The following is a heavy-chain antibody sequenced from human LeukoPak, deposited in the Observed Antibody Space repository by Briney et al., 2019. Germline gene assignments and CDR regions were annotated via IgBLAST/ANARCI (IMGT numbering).Heavy chain of an antibody. CDR2: IYYSGST. Sequence: WATPTLIYPGSGGSISSKCVSRVRQPPGKGMEWIGYIYYSGSTNYNPSLKRRVTISVDTSKNQFSLKLSSVTAADTAVDYFARRGGYERGCDYGGQGTLVTVSS. D-gene: IGHD5-12*01. CDR3: ARRGGYERGCDY. CDR1: GGSISSKC. J-gene: IGHJ4*02. V-gene: IGHV4-59*01.